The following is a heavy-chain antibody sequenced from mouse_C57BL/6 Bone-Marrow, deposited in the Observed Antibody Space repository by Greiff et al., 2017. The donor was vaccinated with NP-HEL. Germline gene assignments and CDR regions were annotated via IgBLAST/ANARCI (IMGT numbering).Heavy chain of an antibody. J-gene: IGHJ3*01. D-gene: IGHD2-5*01. V-gene: IGHV2-2*01. CDR1: GFSLTSYG. Sequence: VKLKESGPGLVQPSQSLSITCTVSGFSLTSYGVHWVRQSPGKGLEWLGVIWSGGSTDYNAAFISRLSISKDNSKSQVFFKMNSLQADDTAIYYCARNPSYYSNAWFAYWGQGTLVTVSA. CDR2: IWSGGST. CDR3: ARNPSYYSNAWFAY.